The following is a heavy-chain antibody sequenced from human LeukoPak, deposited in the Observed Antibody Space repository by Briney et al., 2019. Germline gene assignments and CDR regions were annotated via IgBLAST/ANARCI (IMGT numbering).Heavy chain of an antibody. V-gene: IGHV4-39*01. CDR3: ARRSPSGWLPY. Sequence: SETLSPTCTVSGGSISSSSYYWGWIRQPPGKGLEWIGSIYYSGSTYYNPSLKSRVTISVDTSKNRFSLKLSSVTAADTAVYYCARRSPSGWLPYWGQGTLVTVSS. CDR2: IYYSGST. J-gene: IGHJ4*02. CDR1: GGSISSSSYY. D-gene: IGHD6-19*01.